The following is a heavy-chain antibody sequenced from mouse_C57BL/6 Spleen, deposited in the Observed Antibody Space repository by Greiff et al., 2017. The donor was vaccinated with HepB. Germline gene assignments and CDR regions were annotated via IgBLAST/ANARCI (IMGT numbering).Heavy chain of an antibody. Sequence: EVQLQQSGPELVKPGASVKIPCKASGYTFTDYNMDWVKQSHGKSLEWIGDINPNNGGTIYNQKFKGKATLTLDKSSSTAYMELRSLTSEDTAVYYCARSCSSYGYFEVWGTGTTVTVSS. CDR3: ARSCSSYGYFEV. V-gene: IGHV1-18*01. CDR2: INPNNGGT. J-gene: IGHJ1*03. CDR1: GYTFTDYN. D-gene: IGHD1-1*01.